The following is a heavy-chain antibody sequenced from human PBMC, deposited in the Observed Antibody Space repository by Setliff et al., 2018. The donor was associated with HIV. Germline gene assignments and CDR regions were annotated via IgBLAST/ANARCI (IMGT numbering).Heavy chain of an antibody. CDR2: IYHSGGA. D-gene: IGHD2-21*01. CDR1: GFTVSSVY. CDR3: ARSYCGGDCSLAVDTNWFDP. J-gene: IGHJ5*02. V-gene: IGHV4-4*02. Sequence: PSETLSLSCAASGFTVSSVYMRWVRQPPGKGLEWIGEIYHSGGANYNPSLNSRVTMLVDKSKNPFSLKLRFVTAADTAVYYCARSYCGGDCSLAVDTNWFDPWGQGTLVTVSS.